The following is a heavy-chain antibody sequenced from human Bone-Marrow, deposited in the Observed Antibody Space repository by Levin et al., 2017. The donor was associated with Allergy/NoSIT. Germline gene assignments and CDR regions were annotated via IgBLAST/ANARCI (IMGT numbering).Heavy chain of an antibody. CDR2: IYSGETT. Sequence: PGGSLRLSCAGSGFTVSTNYMTWVRQAPGKGLEWVSLIYSGETTYYADSVRGRFTISRDDSKTTLYLQMNNLRAEDTAVYYCATVSYTSAWSSGDYYGVHGFHLWGQGTMVTVSS. CDR3: ATVSYTSAWSSGDYYGVHGFHL. CDR1: GFTVSTNY. J-gene: IGHJ3*01. V-gene: IGHV3-53*01. D-gene: IGHD6-19*01.